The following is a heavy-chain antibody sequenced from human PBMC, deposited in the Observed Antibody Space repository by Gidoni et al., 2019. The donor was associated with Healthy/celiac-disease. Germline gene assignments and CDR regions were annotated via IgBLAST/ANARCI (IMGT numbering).Heavy chain of an antibody. Sequence: QIQLVQSGPEVKHPVTSAKVSCKASGVTSTSSAVQWVRQARGQRLEWIGWIVVGSGNTNYAQKFQERVTITRDMSTSTAYMELSSLRSEDTAVYYCAARPYYDILTEFDYWGQGTLVTVSS. V-gene: IGHV1-58*01. J-gene: IGHJ4*02. CDR2: IVVGSGNT. CDR1: GVTSTSSA. D-gene: IGHD3-9*01. CDR3: AARPYYDILTEFDY.